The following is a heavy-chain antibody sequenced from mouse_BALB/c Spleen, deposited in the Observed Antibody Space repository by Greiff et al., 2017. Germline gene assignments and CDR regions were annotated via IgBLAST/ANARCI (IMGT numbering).Heavy chain of an antibody. Sequence: VQLQQSAAELARPGASVKMSCKASGYTFTSYTMHWVKQRPGQGLEWIGYINPSSGYTEYNQKFKDKTTLTADKSSSTAYMQLSSLTSEDSAVYYCARYYYGNYGYFDVWGAGTTGTVSS. CDR3: ARYYYGNYGYFDV. J-gene: IGHJ1*01. V-gene: IGHV1-4*02. CDR2: INPSSGYT. D-gene: IGHD2-1*01. CDR1: GYTFTSYT.